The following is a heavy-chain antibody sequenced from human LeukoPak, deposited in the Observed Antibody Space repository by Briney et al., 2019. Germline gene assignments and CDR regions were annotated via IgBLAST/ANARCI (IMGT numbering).Heavy chain of an antibody. Sequence: ASVKVSCKTSGYTFTAKFLHWLRQAPGQGLEWMGGIEPTSGGAVDGQNFRGRVTVTRDTSVSTAYMELSRLRSDDTSVYYCAIENYYDSSGYSKAFDYWGQGTLVTVSS. CDR3: AIENYYDSSGYSKAFDY. V-gene: IGHV1-2*02. J-gene: IGHJ4*02. CDR2: IEPTSGGA. CDR1: GYTFTAKF. D-gene: IGHD3-22*01.